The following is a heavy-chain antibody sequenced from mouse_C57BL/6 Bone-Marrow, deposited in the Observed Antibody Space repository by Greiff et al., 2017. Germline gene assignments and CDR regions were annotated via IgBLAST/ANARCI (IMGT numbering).Heavy chain of an antibody. D-gene: IGHD4-1*01. CDR1: GYTFTSYW. Sequence: VQLQQPGAELVRPGSSVKLSCKASGYTFTSYWMDWVKQRPGQGLEWIGNIYPSDSETHYNQKFKDKATLTVDKSSSTAYMQLSSLTSEDSAVYYCAREGLDWDVLWYFDVWGTGTTVTVSS. CDR3: AREGLDWDVLWYFDV. J-gene: IGHJ1*03. V-gene: IGHV1-61*01. CDR2: IYPSDSET.